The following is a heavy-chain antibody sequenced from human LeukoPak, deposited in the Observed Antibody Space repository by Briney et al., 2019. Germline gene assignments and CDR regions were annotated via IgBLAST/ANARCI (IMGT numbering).Heavy chain of an antibody. J-gene: IGHJ3*02. V-gene: IGHV4-4*02. CDR3: EGALHRKKHYVFDI. CDR2: IYHSGST. CDR1: GGSISSSNW. D-gene: IGHD3-3*02. Sequence: SGTLSLTCAVSGGSISSSNWWWWVRQPPGEGLEWIGGIYHSGSTNYNPSLKSRVTTSVDKSKNQFSLKRSAVTAADTAVYYCEGALHRKKHYVFDIWGKGTMATASS.